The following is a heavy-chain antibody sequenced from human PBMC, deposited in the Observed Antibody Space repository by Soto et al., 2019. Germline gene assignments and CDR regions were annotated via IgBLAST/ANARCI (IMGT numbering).Heavy chain of an antibody. Sequence: QVQLVQSGAEVKKPGASMKVSCKASGYTFTGYYIHWVRQAPGQGLEWMGWINPNSGATNYAQKFQGRVTMPRDTSISTAYMELSRLRSDDTAVYYCARDVFGQNWFDPWGQGTLVTVSS. V-gene: IGHV1-2*02. CDR2: INPNSGAT. J-gene: IGHJ5*02. CDR1: GYTFTGYY. D-gene: IGHD2-21*01. CDR3: ARDVFGQNWFDP.